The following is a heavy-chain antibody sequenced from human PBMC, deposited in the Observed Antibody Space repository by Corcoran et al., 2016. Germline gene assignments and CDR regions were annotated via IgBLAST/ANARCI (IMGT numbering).Heavy chain of an antibody. D-gene: IGHD1-26*01. V-gene: IGHV2-70*01. CDR1: GFSLSTSGMC. J-gene: IGHJ2*01. Sequence: QVTLRESGPALVKPTQTLTLTCTFSGFSLSTSGMCVSWIRQPPGKALEWLALIDWDDDKYYSTSLKTRLTISKDTSKNQVVLTMTNVDPVDTATYDCARAKSGSDPYGYFDLWGRGTLVTVSS. CDR3: ARAKSGSDPYGYFDL. CDR2: IDWDDDK.